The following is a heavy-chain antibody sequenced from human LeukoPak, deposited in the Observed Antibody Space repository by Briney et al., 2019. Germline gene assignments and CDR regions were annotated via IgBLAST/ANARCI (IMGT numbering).Heavy chain of an antibody. V-gene: IGHV4-31*03. D-gene: IGHD5-18*01. CDR3: ARGLDTAMGGRWFDP. CDR2: IYYSGST. J-gene: IGHJ5*02. Sequence: SETLSLTCTVSGGSISSGGYYWSWIRQHPGKGLGWIGYIYYSGSTYYNPSLKSRVTISVDTSKNQFSLKLSSVTAADTAVYYCARGLDTAMGGRWFDPWGQGTLVTVSS. CDR1: GGSISSGGYY.